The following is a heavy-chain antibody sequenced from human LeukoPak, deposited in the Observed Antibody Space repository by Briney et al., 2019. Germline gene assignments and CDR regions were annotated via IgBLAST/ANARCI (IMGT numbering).Heavy chain of an antibody. CDR1: GGSISGYY. D-gene: IGHD3-16*01. CDR2: IHYSGIT. CDR3: TREHGNGGYFDY. Sequence: SETLSLTCTVSGGSISGYYCSWLRQPPGKGLEWIGYIHYSGITDYNPSLKSRVTISVDTSKNQFSLKLSSVTAADTAVYYCTREHGNGGYFDYWGQGTLVTVSS. J-gene: IGHJ4*02. V-gene: IGHV4-59*01.